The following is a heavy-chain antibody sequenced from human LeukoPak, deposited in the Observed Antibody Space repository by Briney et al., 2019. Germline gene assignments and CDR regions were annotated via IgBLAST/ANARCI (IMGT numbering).Heavy chain of an antibody. CDR1: GFTLSNVW. CDR3: TTVKFGELSSHFDY. CDR2: IKSKIDGGTT. Sequence: GGSLRLSCAVSGFTLSNVWMSWVRQAPGKGGEGGGRIKSKIDGGTTDYAAPVRGRFTISRDESKNTLYLQMSRLKTEDTAVYYCTTVKFGELSSHFDYWGQGTLVTVSS. V-gene: IGHV3-15*01. D-gene: IGHD3-10*01. J-gene: IGHJ4*02.